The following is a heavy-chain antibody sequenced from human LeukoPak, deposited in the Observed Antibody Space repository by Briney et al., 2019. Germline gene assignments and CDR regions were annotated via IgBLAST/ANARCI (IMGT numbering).Heavy chain of an antibody. CDR1: GITFCNNW. CDR3: ARDVPHDWFDT. Sequence: GGYLRRSGAASGITFCNNWMHWVRQGPGKGLVWISRINSDGGGAIYADSVKGRFTVSRDNAKNTLYLQMNSLRAEDTAVYYGARDVPHDWFDTWGQGALVTVSS. J-gene: IGHJ5*02. V-gene: IGHV3-74*01. CDR2: INSDGGGA.